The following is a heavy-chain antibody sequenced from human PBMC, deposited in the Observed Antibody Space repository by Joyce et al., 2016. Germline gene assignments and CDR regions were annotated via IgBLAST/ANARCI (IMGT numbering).Heavy chain of an antibody. CDR2: IYPGDSDT. J-gene: IGHJ5*02. CDR1: GYTFHNHW. CDR3: ARQTPQGKYNGFDP. V-gene: IGHV5-51*01. Sequence: DVQLVQSGAEVKKPGESLKFSCKGSGYTFHNHWIACVRQMPGKGLEWMGKIYPGDSDTVYSQYFQGQVTMSVDMSHRTAYLQWSRLKASDTDMYYCARQTPQGKYNGFDPWGQGTLVTVSS.